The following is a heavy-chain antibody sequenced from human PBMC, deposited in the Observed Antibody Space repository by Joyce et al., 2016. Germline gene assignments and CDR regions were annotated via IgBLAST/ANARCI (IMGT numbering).Heavy chain of an antibody. J-gene: IGHJ4*02. V-gene: IGHV1-69*01. Sequence: QVQLVQSGAEVKKPASSVKVSCKASGDPFRNSVFSWVRQAPGQGLEWMGGIIPILGTVNYAQKFQGRVTITADESTSTTYMDLSSLRSEDTAVYYCASTYYYDSSGYYSLDYWGQGTLVTVSS. CDR2: IIPILGTV. D-gene: IGHD3-22*01. CDR1: GDPFRNSV. CDR3: ASTYYYDSSGYYSLDY.